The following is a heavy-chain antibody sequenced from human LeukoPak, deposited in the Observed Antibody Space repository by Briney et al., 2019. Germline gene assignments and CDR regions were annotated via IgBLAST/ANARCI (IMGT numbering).Heavy chain of an antibody. CDR1: GVTFSSYA. Sequence: PGGSLRLSCAASGVTFSSYAMSWVRQAPGKGLEWVSAISGSGGSTYYADSVKGRFTISRDNSKNTLYLQMNSLRAEDTALYYCAREGSIWYYYYGMDVWGQGATVTVS. CDR2: ISGSGGST. D-gene: IGHD1-26*01. V-gene: IGHV3-23*01. CDR3: AREGSIWYYYYGMDV. J-gene: IGHJ6*02.